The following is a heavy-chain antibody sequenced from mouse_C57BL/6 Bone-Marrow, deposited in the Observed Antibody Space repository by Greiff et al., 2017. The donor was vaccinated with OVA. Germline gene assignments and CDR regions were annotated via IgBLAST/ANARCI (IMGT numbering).Heavy chain of an antibody. CDR2: FYPGSGSI. D-gene: IGHD3-3*01. CDR1: GYTFTEYT. V-gene: IGHV1-62-2*01. Sequence: QVQLKESGAELVKPGASVKLSCKASGYTFTEYTIHWVKQRSGQGLEWIGWFYPGSGSIKYNEKFKDKATLTADKSSSTVYMELSSLTSEDSAVYFWARHEEKGLGRGYFDYWGQGTTLTVSS. J-gene: IGHJ2*01. CDR3: ARHEEKGLGRGYFDY.